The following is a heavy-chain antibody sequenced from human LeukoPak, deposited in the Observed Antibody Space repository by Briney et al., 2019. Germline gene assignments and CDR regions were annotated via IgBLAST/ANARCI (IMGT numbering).Heavy chain of an antibody. CDR3: VRLQPNTGEWAFDI. Sequence: SETLSLTCTVSGGSISSYYWSWIRQPPGEGLEWIGYISNSGSTNYNPSLKSRVTISVDTSKNQLSLRLSYVTAADTAVYHCVRLQPNTGEWAFDIWGQGTMVSVSS. D-gene: IGHD1-1*01. CDR1: GGSISSYY. V-gene: IGHV4-59*01. CDR2: ISNSGST. J-gene: IGHJ3*02.